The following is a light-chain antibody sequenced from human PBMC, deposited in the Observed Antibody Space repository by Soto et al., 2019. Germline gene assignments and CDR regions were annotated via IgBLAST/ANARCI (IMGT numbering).Light chain of an antibody. CDR1: QSINTY. CDR3: QESYSHPRT. J-gene: IGKJ3*01. Sequence: DIQMTQSPSSLSASVGDRVTITCRASQSINTYLNWYQQKPGKAPKLLIYAVSNLQSGVPSRFSGSGSGTDFTLTIGSLQPEDFATYYCQESYSHPRTFGPGTRLDI. V-gene: IGKV1-39*01. CDR2: AVS.